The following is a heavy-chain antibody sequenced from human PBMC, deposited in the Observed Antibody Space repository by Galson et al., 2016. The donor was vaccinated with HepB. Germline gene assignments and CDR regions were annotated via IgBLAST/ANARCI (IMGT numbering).Heavy chain of an antibody. D-gene: IGHD6-19*01. CDR2: VNQDETEK. Sequence: SLRLSCAASGFTFRSYWMSWVRQAPGKGLQWVANVNQDETEKYYLDSVKGRFTISRDNLKESVYLQMNSLRVEETAVYYCARRADTQRRIAGWGWGMDVWGRGTTVTVSS. CDR1: GFTFRSYW. V-gene: IGHV3-7*01. J-gene: IGHJ6*02. CDR3: ARRADTQRRIAGWGWGMDV.